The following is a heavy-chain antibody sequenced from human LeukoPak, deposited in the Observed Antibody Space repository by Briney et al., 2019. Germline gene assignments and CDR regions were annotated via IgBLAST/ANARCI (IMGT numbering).Heavy chain of an antibody. Sequence: GESLQISCKGSGYSFTSYWIGWVRQMPGKGLEWMGIIYPGDSDTRYSPSFQGQVTISADKSISTAYLQWSSLKASDTAMYYCARHVAGGSTSPGVAAAGSLDYWGQGTLVTVSS. CDR1: GYSFTSYW. D-gene: IGHD6-13*01. V-gene: IGHV5-51*01. CDR2: IYPGDSDT. J-gene: IGHJ4*02. CDR3: ARHVAGGSTSPGVAAAGSLDY.